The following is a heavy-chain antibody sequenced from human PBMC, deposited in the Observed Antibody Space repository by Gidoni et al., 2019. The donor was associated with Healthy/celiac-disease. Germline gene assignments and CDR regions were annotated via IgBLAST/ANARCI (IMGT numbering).Heavy chain of an antibody. J-gene: IGHJ2*01. Sequence: QVQLVESGGGVVQPGRSLRLSCAASGFTFSSYGMHWVRQAPGKGLEWVAVISYDGSNKYYADSVKGRFTISRDNSKNTLYLQMNSLRAEDTAVYYCAKQGDYGVSVVVTATNWYFDLWGRGTLVTVSS. CDR2: ISYDGSNK. V-gene: IGHV3-30*18. D-gene: IGHD2-21*02. CDR1: GFTFSSYG. CDR3: AKQGDYGVSVVVTATNWYFDL.